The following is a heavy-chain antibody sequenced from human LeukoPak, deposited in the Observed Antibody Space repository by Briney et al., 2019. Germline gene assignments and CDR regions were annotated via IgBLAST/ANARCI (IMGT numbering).Heavy chain of an antibody. J-gene: IGHJ4*02. CDR1: GFTFSSFE. D-gene: IGHD5-12*01. CDR2: LSSGGSYI. CDR3: ARAVVGSGYDYFDY. V-gene: IGHV3-21*01. Sequence: GGSLRLSCAASGFTFSSFEMNWVRQAPGKGLEGVSFLSSGGSYIYYTDSVKGRFTISRDNAKNSLFLQMNSLRAEDTAVYFCARAVVGSGYDYFDYWGQGTLVTVSS.